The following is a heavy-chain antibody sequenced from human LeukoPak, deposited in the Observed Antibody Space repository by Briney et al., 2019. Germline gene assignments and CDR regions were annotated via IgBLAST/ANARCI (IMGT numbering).Heavy chain of an antibody. D-gene: IGHD6-13*01. CDR2: MNPNSGNT. J-gene: IGHJ4*02. CDR3: ARVSISTKQPNNYFDY. CDR1: GYTFTSYD. V-gene: IGHV1-8*01. Sequence: GASVKVSCKASGYTFTSYDINWVRQATGQGLEWMGWMNPNSGNTGYAQKFQGRVTMTRDTSISTAYMELSRLRSDDTAVYYCARVSISTKQPNNYFDYWGQGTLVTVSS.